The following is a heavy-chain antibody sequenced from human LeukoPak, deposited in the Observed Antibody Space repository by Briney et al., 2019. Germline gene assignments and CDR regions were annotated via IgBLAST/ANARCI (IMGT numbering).Heavy chain of an antibody. CDR2: INPSGGST. CDR3: ARGPGEVRGVIISYYYYYGMDV. Sequence: ASVKVSCKASGYTFTSYYMHWVRQAPGQGLEWMGIINPSGGSTSYAQKFQGRVTMTRDTSTSTVYMELSSLRSEDTAVYYCARGPGEVRGVIISYYYYYGMDVWGQGTTVTVSS. CDR1: GYTFTSYY. V-gene: IGHV1-46*01. D-gene: IGHD3-10*01. J-gene: IGHJ6*02.